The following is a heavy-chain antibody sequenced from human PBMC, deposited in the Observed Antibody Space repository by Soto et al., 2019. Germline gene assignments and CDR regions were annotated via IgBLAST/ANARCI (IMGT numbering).Heavy chain of an antibody. CDR1: GGSFSSYY. V-gene: IGHV4-59*01. CDR3: ARDYYYDSRGYPGAYYYGMDV. J-gene: IGHJ6*02. Sequence: SETLSLTCTVSGGSFSSYYWSWIRQPPGKGLEWIGHIYYSGRTNYNPSLKSRVTISGDTSKNQLSLKLSSVTAADTAVYCCARDYYYDSRGYPGAYYYGMDVWGQGTTVTVSS. D-gene: IGHD3-22*01. CDR2: IYYSGRT.